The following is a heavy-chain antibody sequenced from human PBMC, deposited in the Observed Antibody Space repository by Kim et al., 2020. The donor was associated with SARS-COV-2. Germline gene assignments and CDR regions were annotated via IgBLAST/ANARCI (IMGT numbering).Heavy chain of an antibody. CDR2: MNPNSANT. D-gene: IGHD3-10*01. Sequence: ASVKVSCTASGYIFNSYDINWVRQAPGQGLEWMGWMNPNSANTGYAQKFQGRVTMTRDTSINTAYLDLSSLSSEDTAVYYYARGSTMVRGSSPINYYGMD. J-gene: IGHJ6*01. CDR1: GYIFNSYD. V-gene: IGHV1-8*02. CDR3: ARGSTMVRGSSPINYYGMD.